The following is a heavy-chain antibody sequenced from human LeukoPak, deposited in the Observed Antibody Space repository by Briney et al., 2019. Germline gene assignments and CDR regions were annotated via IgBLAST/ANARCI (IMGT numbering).Heavy chain of an antibody. V-gene: IGHV4-4*09. CDR1: GVSISPYY. D-gene: IGHD3-3*01. J-gene: IGHJ3*01. Sequence: SETLSLTCAVSGVSISPYYWAWIRQPPGKGLEWIGYIHTSGSNNQYPSLKSRVTISVDKSKNHFSLRLTSVIAADTAVYYCARLSAAVHLGAFDLWGEGTMVTVPS. CDR3: ARLSAAVHLGAFDL. CDR2: IHTSGSN.